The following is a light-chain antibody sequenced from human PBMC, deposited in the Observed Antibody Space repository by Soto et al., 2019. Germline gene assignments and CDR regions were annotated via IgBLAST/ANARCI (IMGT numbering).Light chain of an antibody. V-gene: IGKV3-11*01. CDR1: QSVTNS. Sequence: EIVVTQSPATLSLSPVERATLSCRASQSVTNSLAWYQQKPGQAPRLLVYDASNRATGIPTRFSGSGSGTDFTLTISNLEPEDFAVYYCQQHISWPLTFGGGTKV. CDR2: DAS. J-gene: IGKJ4*01. CDR3: QQHISWPLT.